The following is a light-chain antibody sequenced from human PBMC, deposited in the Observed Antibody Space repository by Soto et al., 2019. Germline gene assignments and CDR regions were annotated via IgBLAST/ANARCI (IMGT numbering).Light chain of an antibody. CDR2: DAS. CDR3: QQYSSYSLT. Sequence: QSSGTLSLSRWALATLSCTASQSLRSNCLAWYQQKPGQAPRLLIYDASSLDAGIPARFSGSGSGTDFTLTISRLEPDDFVAYYCQQYSSYSLTFGQGTKVDI. V-gene: IGKV3-20*01. CDR1: QSLRSNC. J-gene: IGKJ1*01.